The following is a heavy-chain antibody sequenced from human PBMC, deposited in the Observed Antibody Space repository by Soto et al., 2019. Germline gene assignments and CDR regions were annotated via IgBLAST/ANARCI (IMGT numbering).Heavy chain of an antibody. CDR2: IYYSGST. CDR1: GGSISSYY. V-gene: IGHV4-59*08. Sequence: PSETLSLTCTVSGGSISSYYWSWIRQPPGKGLEWIGYIYYSGSTNYNPSLKSRVTISVDTSKNQFSLKLSSVTAADTAVYYCAGYNMVRGVIGRFDYWGQGTLVTVSS. D-gene: IGHD3-10*01. CDR3: AGYNMVRGVIGRFDY. J-gene: IGHJ4*02.